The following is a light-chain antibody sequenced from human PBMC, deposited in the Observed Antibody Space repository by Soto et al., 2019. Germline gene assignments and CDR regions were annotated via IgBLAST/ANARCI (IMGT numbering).Light chain of an antibody. V-gene: IGKV3-20*01. CDR2: GAS. J-gene: IGKJ1*01. CDR1: QTISNNY. CDR3: QQYGGSPRT. Sequence: EIVLSQSPGTLSLSPGDRAALSCRASQTISNNYVAWYQQRPGQPPTLLISGASSRATGIPDRFSGSGSGTHFTLTISRLEPEDFAVYYCQQYGGSPRTFGQGTKVEIK.